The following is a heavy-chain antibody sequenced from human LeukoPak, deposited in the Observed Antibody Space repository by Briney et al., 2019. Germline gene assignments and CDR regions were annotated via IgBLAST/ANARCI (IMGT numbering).Heavy chain of an antibody. J-gene: IGHJ6*03. Sequence: ASVKVSCKASGYTFTSYGISWVRQAPGQGLEWMGWISAYNGNTNYAQKLQGRVTMTTDTSTSTAYMELRSLRSDDTAVYYCARDAQLRYFDWLVTYYYYYMDVWGKGTTVTISS. CDR3: ARDAQLRYFDWLVTYYYYYMDV. CDR2: ISAYNGNT. CDR1: GYTFTSYG. D-gene: IGHD3-9*01. V-gene: IGHV1-18*01.